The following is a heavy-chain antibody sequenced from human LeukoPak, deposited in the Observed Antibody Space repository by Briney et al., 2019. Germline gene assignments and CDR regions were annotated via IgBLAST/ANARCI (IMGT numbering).Heavy chain of an antibody. V-gene: IGHV1-46*01. CDR2: INPSGGST. CDR1: GHTFTSYY. J-gene: IGHJ4*02. CDR3: ARDFCIAAAGSLCYFDY. Sequence: ASVKVSCKASGHTFTSYYMHWVRQAPGQGLEWMGIINPSGGSTSYAQKFQGRVTMTRDTSTSTVYMELSSLRSEDTAVYYCARDFCIAAAGSLCYFDYWGQGTLVTVSS. D-gene: IGHD6-13*01.